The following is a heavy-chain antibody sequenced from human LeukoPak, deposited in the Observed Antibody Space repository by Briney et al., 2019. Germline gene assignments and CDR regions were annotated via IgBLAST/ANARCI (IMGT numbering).Heavy chain of an antibody. V-gene: IGHV3-23*01. J-gene: IGHJ4*02. CDR1: GFTFSSYG. D-gene: IGHD3-10*01. CDR3: ARHLLWFGELSGGFDY. CDR2: ISSSGGST. Sequence: GGSLRLSCAASGFTFSSYGMSWVRQAPGKGLEWVSGISSSGGSTYYADSVKGRFTISRDNSRNTLYLQMNSLRAEDTAVYYCARHLLWFGELSGGFDYWGQGTLVTVSS.